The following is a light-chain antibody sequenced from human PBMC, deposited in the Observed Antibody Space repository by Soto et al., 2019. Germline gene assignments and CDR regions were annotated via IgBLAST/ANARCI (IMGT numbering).Light chain of an antibody. Sequence: EIVMTQSPATLSVSPGERATLSYRASQSVSGNLAWYQQKPGQAPRLLIYGASTRATGIPARFSGSGSGTEFTLTISSLQSEDFAVYYCQQYNDWHPVTFGGGTKVEIK. CDR3: QQYNDWHPVT. CDR2: GAS. CDR1: QSVSGN. J-gene: IGKJ4*01. V-gene: IGKV3-15*01.